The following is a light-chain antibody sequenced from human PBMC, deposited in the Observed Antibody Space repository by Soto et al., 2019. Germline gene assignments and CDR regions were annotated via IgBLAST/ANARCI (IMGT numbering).Light chain of an antibody. CDR2: DAS. CDR1: QSVSNY. Sequence: EVVLTQSPVTLSLSPGEGATLSCRASQSVSNYLAWYQQKPGQAPRLLIYDASNRATGIPARFSGGGSGTDFTLTISSLEPEDFAVYYCQQRSHWPTFGQGTKVEIK. CDR3: QQRSHWPT. V-gene: IGKV3-11*01. J-gene: IGKJ1*01.